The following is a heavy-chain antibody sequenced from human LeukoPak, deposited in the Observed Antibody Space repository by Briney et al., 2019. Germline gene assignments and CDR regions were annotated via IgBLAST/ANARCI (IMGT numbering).Heavy chain of an antibody. CDR1: EFTFNSYA. Sequence: GGSLRLSCAASEFTFNSYAMSWVRQAPGKGLEWVSTISGSGGNTYYADSVKGRFTISRENSKNTLYLQMNSLRTEDTAIYYCAKYSYYADWGQGTLVTVSS. J-gene: IGHJ4*02. V-gene: IGHV3-23*01. D-gene: IGHD5-12*01. CDR3: AKYSYYAD. CDR2: ISGSGGNT.